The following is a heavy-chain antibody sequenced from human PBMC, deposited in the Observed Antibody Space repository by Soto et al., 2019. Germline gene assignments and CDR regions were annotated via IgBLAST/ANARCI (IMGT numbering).Heavy chain of an antibody. CDR2: IIPMFGTA. Sequence: GASVKVSFKASGGPFSRYAISLVRQAPGQGLEWMGGIIPMFGTANYAQKFQGRVTITAVESTSTAYMGLSSLRSEDTAVYYCARQFDYESSGYYYPYWGQGTTVTVSS. V-gene: IGHV1-69*13. CDR3: ARQFDYESSGYYYPY. CDR1: GGPFSRYA. D-gene: IGHD3-22*01. J-gene: IGHJ4*02.